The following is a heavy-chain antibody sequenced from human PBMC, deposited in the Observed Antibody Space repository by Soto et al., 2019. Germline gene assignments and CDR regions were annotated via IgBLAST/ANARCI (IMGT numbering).Heavy chain of an antibody. CDR3: ARDPPNWNYDAFDI. V-gene: IGHV3-33*01. Sequence: GGSLRLSCAASGFTFSSYGMHWVRQAPGKGLEWVAVIWYDGSNKYYADSVKGRFTISRDNSKNTLYLQMNSLRAEDTAVYYCARDPPNWNYDAFDIWGQGTMVTVS. CDR1: GFTFSSYG. J-gene: IGHJ3*02. CDR2: IWYDGSNK. D-gene: IGHD1-7*01.